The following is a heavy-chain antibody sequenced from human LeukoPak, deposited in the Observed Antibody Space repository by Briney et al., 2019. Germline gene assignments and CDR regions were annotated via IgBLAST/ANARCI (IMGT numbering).Heavy chain of an antibody. D-gene: IGHD2-2*02. CDR1: GGSISSYY. J-gene: IGHJ4*02. CDR2: IYTSGST. Sequence: PSETLCLTCTVSGGSISSYYWSWIRQPAGKGLEWIGRIYTSGSTNYNPSLKSRVTMSVDTSKNQFSLKLSSATAADTAVYYCARGDCSSTSCYREGYYFDYWGQGTLVTVSS. V-gene: IGHV4-4*07. CDR3: ARGDCSSTSCYREGYYFDY.